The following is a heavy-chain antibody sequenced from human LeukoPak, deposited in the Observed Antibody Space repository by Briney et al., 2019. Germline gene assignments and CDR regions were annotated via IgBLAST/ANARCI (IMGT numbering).Heavy chain of an antibody. Sequence: PSETLSLTCAVYGLSFSGYYWSWIRQPPGKGLEWIGEINHSGSTNYNPSLKSRVTISVDTSENQFSLKLSSVTAADTAVYYCARVRWLQPFDYWGQGTLVTVSS. J-gene: IGHJ4*02. CDR2: INHSGST. CDR3: ARVRWLQPFDY. CDR1: GLSFSGYY. D-gene: IGHD5-24*01. V-gene: IGHV4-34*01.